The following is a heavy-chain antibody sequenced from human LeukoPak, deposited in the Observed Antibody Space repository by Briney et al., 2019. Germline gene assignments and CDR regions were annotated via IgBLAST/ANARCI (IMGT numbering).Heavy chain of an antibody. Sequence: HPGGSLRLSCAASGLTLSCCAMTWVRQAPGKGLEWVSSISISGDVTNYTDSVKGRFPISRDDSKNTLYLQMNSLRVEDTAVYYCANSHKNAPGIYWGQGTLVTVPS. J-gene: IGHJ4*02. D-gene: IGHD1-1*01. V-gene: IGHV3-23*01. CDR2: ISISGDVT. CDR1: GLTLSCCA. CDR3: ANSHKNAPGIY.